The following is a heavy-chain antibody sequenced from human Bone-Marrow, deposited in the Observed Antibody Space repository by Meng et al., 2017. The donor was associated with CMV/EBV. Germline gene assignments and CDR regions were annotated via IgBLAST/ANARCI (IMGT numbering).Heavy chain of an antibody. J-gene: IGHJ4*02. Sequence: SETLSLTCAVYGGSFSGYYWSWIRQPPGKGLEWIGEINHSGSTYYNPSLKSRVTISVDTSKNHFSLKLTSVTAADTAVYYCARVRDLFRYFDYWGQGTLVTVSS. CDR3: ARVRDLFRYFDY. CDR1: GGSFSGYY. CDR2: INHSGST. V-gene: IGHV4-34*01.